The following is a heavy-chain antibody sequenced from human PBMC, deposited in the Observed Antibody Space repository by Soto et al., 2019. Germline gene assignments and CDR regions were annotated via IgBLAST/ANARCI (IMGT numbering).Heavy chain of an antibody. V-gene: IGHV4-31*03. J-gene: IGHJ3*02. Sequence: QVQLQESGPGLVKPSQTLSLTCTVSGGSISSGGYYWSWIRQHPGKGLEWIGYIYYSGSTYYNPSLKSRVTITVDTSKNQFSLKLSSVTAADTAVYYCARNQKGGGDYGNDAFDIWGQGTMVTVSS. CDR1: GGSISSGGYY. CDR3: ARNQKGGGDYGNDAFDI. CDR2: IYYSGST. D-gene: IGHD4-17*01.